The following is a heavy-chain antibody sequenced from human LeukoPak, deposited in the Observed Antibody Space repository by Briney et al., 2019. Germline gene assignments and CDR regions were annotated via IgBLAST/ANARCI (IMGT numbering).Heavy chain of an antibody. CDR1: GFSFSSYC. J-gene: IGHJ2*01. V-gene: IGHV3-74*01. CDR2: INNDGSIT. D-gene: IGHD3-16*01. Sequence: PGGSLRLSCAASGFSFSSYCMHWVRQAPGKGLVWVLSINNDGSITRYADSVKGRFITSRDNSKNTLYLQMNSLRAEDTAVYYCASYEQSVSNWYFDLWGRGTLVTVSP. CDR3: ASYEQSVSNWYFDL.